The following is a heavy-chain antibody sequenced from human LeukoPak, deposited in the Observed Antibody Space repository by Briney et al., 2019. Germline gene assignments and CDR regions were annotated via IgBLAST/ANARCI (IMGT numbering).Heavy chain of an antibody. V-gene: IGHV3-30*18. CDR1: GFTSSAYG. J-gene: IGHJ4*02. D-gene: IGHD6-19*01. CDR3: AKDGRYSSGWYPGDY. Sequence: GRSLRLSCAASGFTSSAYGMHWVRQAPGKGLEWVAVISYDGSNQYYADPVKGRFSISRDNSKNTLYLQMNSLRAEDTAVYYCAKDGRYSSGWYPGDYWGQGTLVTVSS. CDR2: ISYDGSNQ.